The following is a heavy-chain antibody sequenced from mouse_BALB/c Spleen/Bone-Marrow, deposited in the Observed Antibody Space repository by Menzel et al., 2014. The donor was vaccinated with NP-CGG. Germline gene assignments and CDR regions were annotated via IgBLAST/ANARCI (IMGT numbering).Heavy chain of an antibody. J-gene: IGHJ3*01. CDR2: INPDSNTI. D-gene: IGHD2-3*01. CDR3: ARIGYYDWFAY. V-gene: IGHV4-1*02. Sequence: EVMLVESGGGLVQPGGSLKLSCAASGFDFSSYWVSWVRQAPGKGLEWIGEINPDSNTINYTPSLKDKFIISRDNAKNTLYLQISKVRSEDTALYYCARIGYYDWFAYWGQGALVTVSA. CDR1: GFDFSSYW.